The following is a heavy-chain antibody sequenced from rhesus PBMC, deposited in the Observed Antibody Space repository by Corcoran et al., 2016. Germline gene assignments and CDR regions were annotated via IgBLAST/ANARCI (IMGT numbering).Heavy chain of an antibody. CDR3: ARDRIYSGYDY. Sequence: QLQLQESGPGLVKPSETLSLTCAASGGPTRDTWWGGIRQPPGKGLEWIGRISGSDGSTSYNPSFKSRVTISTDTSKNHLSLKLISVTAADTAVYYCARDRIYSGYDYWGQGVLVTVSS. CDR2: ISGSDGST. J-gene: IGHJ4*01. D-gene: IGHD5-24*01. CDR1: GGPTRDTW. V-gene: IGHV4-173*01.